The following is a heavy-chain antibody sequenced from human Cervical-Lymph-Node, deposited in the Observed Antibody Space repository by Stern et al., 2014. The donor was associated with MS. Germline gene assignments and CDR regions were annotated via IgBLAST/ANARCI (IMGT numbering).Heavy chain of an antibody. D-gene: IGHD1-26*01. CDR2: VDVSGGNT. CDR3: AKDLLHSGNTLDY. V-gene: IGHV3-23*04. CDR1: GFTFSGYA. J-gene: IGHJ4*02. Sequence: EVQLVESGGALVQPGGSLRLSCAASGFTFSGYAMSWVRQAPGKGLEWVSAVDVSGGNTYYADSVKGRFTISRDNSRNTLYLQMNSLRAEDTALYYCAKDLLHSGNTLDYWGQGTLVTVSS.